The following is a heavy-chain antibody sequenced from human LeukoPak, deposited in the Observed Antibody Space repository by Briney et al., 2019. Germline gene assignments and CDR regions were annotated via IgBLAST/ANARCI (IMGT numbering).Heavy chain of an antibody. J-gene: IGHJ4*02. CDR1: GYNFINYA. CDR3: ARDRIAAAVLDY. D-gene: IGHD6-13*01. V-gene: IGHV1-18*01. CDR2: INPYNGNS. Sequence: ASVKVSCKASGYNFINYAISWVRQAPGQGLEWMGWINPYNGNSKYAQKFQGRVTLTTDTSTNTAYMELGSLRSDDTAVFFCARDRIAAAVLDYWGQGTLVTVSS.